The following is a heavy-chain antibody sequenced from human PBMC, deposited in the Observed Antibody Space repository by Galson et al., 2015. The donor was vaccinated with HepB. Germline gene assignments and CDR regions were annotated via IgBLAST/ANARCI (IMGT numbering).Heavy chain of an antibody. CDR3: ARGMGSYASLDY. J-gene: IGHJ4*02. D-gene: IGHD1-26*01. CDR2: IIPILGIA. CDR1: GGTFSSYT. Sequence: SVKVSCKASGGTFSSYTISWVRQAPGQGLEWMGRIIPILGIANYAQKFQGRVTITADKSTSTAYMELSSLRSEDTAVYYCARGMGSYASLDYWGQGTLVTVSS. V-gene: IGHV1-69*02.